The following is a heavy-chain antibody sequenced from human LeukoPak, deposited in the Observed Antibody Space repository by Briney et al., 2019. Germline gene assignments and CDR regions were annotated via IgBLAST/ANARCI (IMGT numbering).Heavy chain of an antibody. D-gene: IGHD1-26*01. J-gene: IGHJ4*02. V-gene: IGHV3-74*01. Sequence: AGGSLRLSCAASGFTFSGYWMHWVRQAPGQGLVWVSRINSDGSTTTYADSVKGRFTISRDNAKNTLYLEMNSLRAEDTAVYYCAGRSSGSSPYYFDYWGQGTLVTVSS. CDR2: INSDGSTT. CDR1: GFTFSGYW. CDR3: AGRSSGSSPYYFDY.